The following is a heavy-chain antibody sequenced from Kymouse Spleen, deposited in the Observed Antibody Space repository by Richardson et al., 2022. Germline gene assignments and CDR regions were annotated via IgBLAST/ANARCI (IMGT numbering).Heavy chain of an antibody. D-gene: IGHD3-22*01. Sequence: EVQLVESGGGLVQPGRSLRLSCAASGFTFDDYAMHWVRQAPGKGLEWVSGISWNSGSIGYADSVKGRFTISRDNAKNSLYLQMNSLRAEDTALYYCAKDYYDSSGPLDYWGQGTLVTVSS. CDR1: GFTFDDYA. CDR3: AKDYYDSSGPLDY. V-gene: IGHV3-9*01. CDR2: ISWNSGSI. J-gene: IGHJ4*02.